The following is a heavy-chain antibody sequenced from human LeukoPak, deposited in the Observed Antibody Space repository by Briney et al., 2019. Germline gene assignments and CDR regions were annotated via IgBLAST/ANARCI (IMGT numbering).Heavy chain of an antibody. Sequence: SETLSLTCAVSGGSISSNNWWSWVRQPPGKGLEWIGEIYHGGSTNYNPSLKSRVTISVDKAKNQFSLILSSVTAADTAVYFCARGGMIRGVILGNWFDPWGQGTLVTVSS. CDR1: GGSISSNNW. V-gene: IGHV4-4*02. J-gene: IGHJ5*02. CDR2: IYHGGST. D-gene: IGHD3-10*01. CDR3: ARGGMIRGVILGNWFDP.